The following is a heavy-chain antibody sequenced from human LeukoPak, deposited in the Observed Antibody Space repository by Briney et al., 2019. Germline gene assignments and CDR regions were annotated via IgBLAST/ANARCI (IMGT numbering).Heavy chain of an antibody. CDR1: GFTFGDHA. V-gene: IGHV3-49*04. J-gene: IGHJ6*02. CDR3: TRGPTHQWLYYGMDV. CDR2: IRSKSYGGTT. D-gene: IGHD5-24*01. Sequence: GGSLRFSCTTSGFTFGDHAMSWVRQAPGKGLEWVGFIRSKSYGGTTEYAASVKGRFTISRDDSKGIAYLQMDSLKTDGTAMYYCTRGPTHQWLYYGMDVWGQGTTVTVSS.